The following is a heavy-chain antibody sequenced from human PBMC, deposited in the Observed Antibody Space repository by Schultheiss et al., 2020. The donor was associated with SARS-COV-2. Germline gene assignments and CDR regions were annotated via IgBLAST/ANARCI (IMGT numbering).Heavy chain of an antibody. CDR3: ARLIRLGGNLFDY. CDR2: VNHGGST. V-gene: IGHV4-4*02. D-gene: IGHD5-12*01. J-gene: IGHJ4*02. Sequence: SETLSLTCAVSGASISSSNWWSWRVRQPPGKGLEWIGEVNHGGSTNYNPSLKSRVTISIDTSKNQFSLKLSSVTAADTAVYYCARLIRLGGNLFDYWGQGTLVTVSS. CDR1: GASISSSNW.